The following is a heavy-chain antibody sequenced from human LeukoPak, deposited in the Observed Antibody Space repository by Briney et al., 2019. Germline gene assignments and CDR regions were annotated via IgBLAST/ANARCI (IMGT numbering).Heavy chain of an antibody. CDR3: ARASYSYDISGWVPFDY. D-gene: IGHD3-22*01. Sequence: PSQTLSLTCTVSGNSISSGDYYWSWIRQPAGKGLEWIGRIYTSGSTNYDPSLKSRVTISGGTSKNQFSLRLSSVTAADTAVYYLARASYSYDISGWVPFDYWGQGTLVTVSS. V-gene: IGHV4-61*02. CDR2: IYTSGST. CDR1: GNSISSGDYY. J-gene: IGHJ4*02.